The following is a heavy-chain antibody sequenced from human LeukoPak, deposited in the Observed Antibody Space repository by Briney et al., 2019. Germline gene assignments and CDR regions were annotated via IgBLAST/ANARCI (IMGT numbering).Heavy chain of an antibody. Sequence: GGSLRLSCAASGFTFSSYGMHWVRQAPGKGLEWVAVISYDGSSKYYADSVKGRFTISRDNSKNTLYLQMNSLRAEDTAVYYCAKVRAITMVRGVTPEFDYWGQGTLVTVSS. CDR1: GFTFSSYG. CDR3: AKVRAITMVRGVTPEFDY. V-gene: IGHV3-30*18. D-gene: IGHD3-10*01. CDR2: ISYDGSSK. J-gene: IGHJ4*02.